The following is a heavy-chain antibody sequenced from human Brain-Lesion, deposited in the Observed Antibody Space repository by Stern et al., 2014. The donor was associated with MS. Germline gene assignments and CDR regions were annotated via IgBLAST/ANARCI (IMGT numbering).Heavy chain of an antibody. CDR3: ARDRVTTVTTYYFDS. Sequence: EVQLVESGGGLVQPGGSLRLSCAASGFTVSNYYMSWVRQAPGKGLEWVSIIYTSGKTYYADSVRGRFVISRDKSKSTLYLQMDSLRPEDTAVYYCARDRVTTVTTYYFDSWGQGTRVTVSP. V-gene: IGHV3-66*02. D-gene: IGHD4-17*01. J-gene: IGHJ4*02. CDR2: IYTSGKT. CDR1: GFTVSNYY.